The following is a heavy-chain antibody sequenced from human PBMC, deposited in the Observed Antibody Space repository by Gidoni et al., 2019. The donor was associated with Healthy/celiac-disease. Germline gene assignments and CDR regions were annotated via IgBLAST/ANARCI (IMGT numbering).Heavy chain of an antibody. CDR3: ARDAGELCVDY. D-gene: IGHD3-16*01. CDR2: ISSSSSYI. CDR1: GFTFSSYS. Sequence: EVQLVESGGGLVTPGGSLRLSCAASGFTFSSYSMNWVRQAPGKGVEVVSYISSSSSYIDYADSVKGRLTISRDNAKNSLYLQMNSLRAEDTAVYYCARDAGELCVDYWGQGTLVTVSS. V-gene: IGHV3-21*01. J-gene: IGHJ4*02.